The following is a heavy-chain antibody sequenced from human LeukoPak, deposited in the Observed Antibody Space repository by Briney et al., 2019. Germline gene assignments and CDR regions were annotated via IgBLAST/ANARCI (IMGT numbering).Heavy chain of an antibody. CDR3: ARLKGSYFDY. CDR2: IYYSGST. Sequence: PSETLSLTCTVPGDSTSSDYWSWIRQPPGKGLEWIGYIYYSGSTNYNPSLKSRVTISVDTSKNQFSLKLSSVTAADTAVYYCARLKGSYFDYWGQGTLVTVSS. V-gene: IGHV4-59*08. J-gene: IGHJ4*02. CDR1: GDSTSSDY.